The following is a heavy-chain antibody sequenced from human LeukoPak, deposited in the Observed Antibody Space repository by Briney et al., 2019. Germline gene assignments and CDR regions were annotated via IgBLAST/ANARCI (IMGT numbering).Heavy chain of an antibody. CDR3: VIFYYDILTGSYGPPY. CDR1: GFTFSSYA. CDR2: INHSGST. J-gene: IGHJ4*02. D-gene: IGHD3-9*01. V-gene: IGHV4-34*08. Sequence: GSLRLSCAASGFTFSSYAMSWVRQAPGKGLEWIGEINHSGSTIYNPSLKSRVTMSADTSKNQFSLKLTSVTAADTAVYYCVIFYYDILTGSYGPPYWGQGTLVTVSS.